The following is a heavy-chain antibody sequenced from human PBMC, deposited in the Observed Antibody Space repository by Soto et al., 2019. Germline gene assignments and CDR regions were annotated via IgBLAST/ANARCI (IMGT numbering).Heavy chain of an antibody. Sequence: QVHLQESGPGLVKPSETLSLTCSVSGRYMSSNYWSWIRQSPDKGLEWLGSVFYGGTDYNPSLEGRVSMSVETSKSQFSLKLTSVTAADTAVYYCASYRGAFYFDHWGQGLLVTVSS. J-gene: IGHJ4*02. V-gene: IGHV4-59*01. CDR2: VFYGGT. CDR1: GRYMSSNY. D-gene: IGHD4-4*01. CDR3: ASYRGAFYFDH.